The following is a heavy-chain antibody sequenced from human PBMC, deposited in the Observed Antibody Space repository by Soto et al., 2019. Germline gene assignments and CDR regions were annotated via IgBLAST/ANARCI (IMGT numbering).Heavy chain of an antibody. Sequence: QVQLVQSGAEVKKPGASVKVSCKASGYTFTSYHISWVRQAPGQGLEWVGWISAYNGNTNYAQKLQGKDTRTTDTSTSTAYMELRSLRSDVTSVYYCASDSPPPREWGHGTRVTVSS. V-gene: IGHV1-18*01. CDR3: ASDSPPPRE. CDR1: GYTFTSYH. J-gene: IGHJ4*01. CDR2: ISAYNGNT.